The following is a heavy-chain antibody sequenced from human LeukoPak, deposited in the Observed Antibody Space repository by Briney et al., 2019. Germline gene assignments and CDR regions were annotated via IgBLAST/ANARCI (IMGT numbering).Heavy chain of an antibody. Sequence: ASVKVSCKASGYTFTSYAMHWVRQAPGQRLEWMGWINAGNGNTKYSQEFQGRVTITRDTSASTAYMELSSLRAEDTAVYYCARDSGSSSSGGAFDIWGQGTMVTVSS. CDR1: GYTFTSYA. D-gene: IGHD6-6*01. V-gene: IGHV1-3*03. CDR2: INAGNGNT. CDR3: ARDSGSSSSGGAFDI. J-gene: IGHJ3*02.